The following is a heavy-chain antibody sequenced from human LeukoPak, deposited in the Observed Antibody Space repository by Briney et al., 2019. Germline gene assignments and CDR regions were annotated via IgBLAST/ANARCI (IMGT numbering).Heavy chain of an antibody. CDR2: ISTYNGNT. CDR3: ARDRIAAAGSDY. V-gene: IGHV1-18*01. Sequence: ASVKVSCKASGYTFTSHGISWVRQAPGQGLERMGWISTYNGNTNYAQKLQGRVSMTTDTSTSTAYMDLRSLRSDDTAVYYCARDRIAAAGSDYWGQGTLVTVSS. CDR1: GYTFTSHG. D-gene: IGHD6-13*01. J-gene: IGHJ4*02.